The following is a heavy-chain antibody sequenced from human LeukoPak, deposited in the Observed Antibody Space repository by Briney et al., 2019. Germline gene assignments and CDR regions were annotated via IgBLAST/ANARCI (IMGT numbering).Heavy chain of an antibody. J-gene: IGHJ4*02. Sequence: LAGGSLRLSCAASGFTFSSYAMSWVRQAPGKGLEWVSSISNSGGSTYYADSVKGRFTISRDNSKNTLYLQMNSLRAEDTAVYYCAKSVEPAATVPYDYWDQGTLVTVSS. CDR1: GFTFSSYA. D-gene: IGHD2-2*01. CDR2: ISNSGGST. CDR3: AKSVEPAATVPYDY. V-gene: IGHV3-23*01.